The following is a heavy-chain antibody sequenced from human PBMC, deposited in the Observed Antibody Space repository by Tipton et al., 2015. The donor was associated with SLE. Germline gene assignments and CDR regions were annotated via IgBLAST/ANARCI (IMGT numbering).Heavy chain of an antibody. D-gene: IGHD5-24*01. CDR3: ARTERWLQFPLGDY. CDR1: GFTVSSNY. Sequence: SLRLSCAASGFTVSSNYMSWVRQAPGKGLEWVSVIYSGGSTYYADSVKGRFTISRDNSKNTLYLQMNSLRAEETAVYYCARTERWLQFPLGDYWGQGTLVTVSS. CDR2: IYSGGST. J-gene: IGHJ4*02. V-gene: IGHV3-66*01.